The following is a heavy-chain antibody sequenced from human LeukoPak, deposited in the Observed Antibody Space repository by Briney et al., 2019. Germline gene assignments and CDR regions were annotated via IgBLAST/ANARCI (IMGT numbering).Heavy chain of an antibody. CDR2: ILYDVSNK. CDR3: ARELRDCSRGSCYDWLDP. D-gene: IGHD2-15*01. J-gene: IGHJ5*02. CDR1: GFTFSSYS. V-gene: IGHV3-33*08. Sequence: AGGSLRLSCAASGFTFSSYSMNWVRQAPGKGLEWVAVILYDVSNKYYADSVEGRFTISRDNSKNTLFLQMNSLRAEDTAVYYCARELRDCSRGSCYDWLDPWGQGTLVTVSS.